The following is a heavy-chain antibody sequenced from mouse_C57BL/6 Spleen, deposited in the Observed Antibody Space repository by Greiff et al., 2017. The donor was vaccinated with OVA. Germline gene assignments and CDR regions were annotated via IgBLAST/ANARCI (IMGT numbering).Heavy chain of an antibody. V-gene: IGHV1-82*01. Sequence: VQLQQSGPELVKPGASVKISCKASGYAFSSSWMNWVKQRPGKGLEWIGRIYPGDGDTNYNGKFKGKATLTADKSSSTAYMQLSSLTSEDSAVYFCARDGNYVFYYAMDYWGQGTSVTVSS. CDR2: IYPGDGDT. CDR1: GYAFSSSW. CDR3: ARDGNYVFYYAMDY. D-gene: IGHD2-1*01. J-gene: IGHJ4*01.